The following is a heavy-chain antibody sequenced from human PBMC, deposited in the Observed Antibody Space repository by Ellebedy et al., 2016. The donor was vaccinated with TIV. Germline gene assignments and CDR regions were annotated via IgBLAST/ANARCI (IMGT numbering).Heavy chain of an antibody. J-gene: IGHJ4*02. Sequence: SETLSLXCTVSGGSISSYYWSWIRQPPGKGLEWIGYIYYSGSTYYNPSLKSRVTISVDTSKNQFSLKLSSVTAADTAVYYCATTPLGELSLYRDWGQGTLVTVSS. V-gene: IGHV4-59*06. CDR3: ATTPLGELSLYRD. CDR2: IYYSGST. CDR1: GGSISSYY. D-gene: IGHD3-16*02.